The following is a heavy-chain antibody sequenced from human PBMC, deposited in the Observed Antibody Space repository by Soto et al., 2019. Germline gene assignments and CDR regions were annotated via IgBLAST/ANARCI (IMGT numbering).Heavy chain of an antibody. CDR2: INHSGST. CDR1: GGSFSGYY. J-gene: IGHJ6*02. Sequence: SETLSLTCAVYGGSFSGYYWSWIRQPPGKGLEWIGEINHSGSTNYNPSLKSRVTISVDTSKNQFSLKLSSVTAADTAVYHCARVIAARLYYYYYGMDVWGQGTTVTVSS. CDR3: ARVIAARLYYYYYGMDV. D-gene: IGHD6-6*01. V-gene: IGHV4-34*01.